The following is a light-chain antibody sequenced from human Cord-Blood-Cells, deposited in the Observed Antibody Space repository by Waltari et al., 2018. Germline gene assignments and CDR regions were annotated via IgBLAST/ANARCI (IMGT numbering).Light chain of an antibody. Sequence: QSALTQPASVSGSPGQSLPISCPRTSRDVGGSHYVSWYQHHPGKAPKLMIYEVSNRPSGVSNRFSGSKSGNTASLTISGLQAEDEADYYCSSYTSSSTLVFGTGTKVTVL. CDR1: SRDVGGSHY. V-gene: IGLV2-14*01. J-gene: IGLJ1*01. CDR2: EVS. CDR3: SSYTSSSTLV.